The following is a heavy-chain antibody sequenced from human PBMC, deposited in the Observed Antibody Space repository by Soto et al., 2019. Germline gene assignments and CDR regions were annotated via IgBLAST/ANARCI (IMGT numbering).Heavy chain of an antibody. D-gene: IGHD4-17*01. CDR3: AKDPTVTSTSFDY. CDR1: GFTFSSYG. Sequence: QVQLVESGGGVVQPGRSLRLSCAASGFTFSSYGMHWVRQDPGKGLEWVAVISYDGSNKYYADSVKGRFTISRDNSKNTLYLQMNSLRAEDTAVYYCAKDPTVTSTSFDYWGQGTLVTVSS. CDR2: ISYDGSNK. V-gene: IGHV3-30*18. J-gene: IGHJ4*02.